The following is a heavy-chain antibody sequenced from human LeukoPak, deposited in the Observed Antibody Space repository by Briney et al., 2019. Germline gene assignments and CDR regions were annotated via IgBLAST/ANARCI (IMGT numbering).Heavy chain of an antibody. J-gene: IGHJ4*02. CDR1: GGSFSGYY. CDR3: ARAFLDTAMAFDY. CDR2: INHSGST. D-gene: IGHD5-18*01. Sequence: SETLSLTCAVYGGSFSGYYWSWIRQPPGKGLEWIGEINHSGSTNYNPSLKSRVTISVDTSKNQFSLKLSSVTAADAAVYYCARAFLDTAMAFDYWGQGTLVTVAS. V-gene: IGHV4-34*01.